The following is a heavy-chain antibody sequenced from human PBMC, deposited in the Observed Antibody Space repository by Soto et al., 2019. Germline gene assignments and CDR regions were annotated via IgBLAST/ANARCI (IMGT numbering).Heavy chain of an antibody. CDR1: GDSMATGGHY. V-gene: IGHV4-31*02. J-gene: IGHJ4*02. D-gene: IGHD7-27*01. Sequence: QVHLQESGPGLVRPSETLSLSCSVSGDSMATGGHYYNWIRHLPGKALEWIGYIYYRRATHYSPYLTPRATISIHTSMNKVSLRLISVTAADTALYFCARDKDLEPTVWGYWGQGIQVTVSS. CDR2: IYYRRAT. CDR3: ARDKDLEPTVWGY.